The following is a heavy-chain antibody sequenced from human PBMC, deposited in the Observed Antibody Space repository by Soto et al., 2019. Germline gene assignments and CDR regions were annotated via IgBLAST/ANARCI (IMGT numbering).Heavy chain of an antibody. Sequence: ASVKVSCKASGYTFTGYYMHLVRQAPGQGPEWMGXVSXXXXRTDXAXXXXXXVTMTTDRSTTTTSMELRSMRPDDTAVYYCARELNTESSAYYSFAFWGQGTLVTSPQ. J-gene: IGHJ4*02. V-gene: IGHV1-2*02. CDR3: ARELNTESSAYYSFAF. CDR2: VSXXXXRT. CDR1: GYTFTGYY. D-gene: IGHD3-22*01.